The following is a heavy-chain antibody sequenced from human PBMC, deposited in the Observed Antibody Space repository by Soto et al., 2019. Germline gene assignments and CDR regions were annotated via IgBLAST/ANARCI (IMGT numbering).Heavy chain of an antibody. J-gene: IGHJ5*02. D-gene: IGHD2-15*01. CDR3: ARDYECSGGSSYENWFDP. Sequence: QVQLVQSGAEVKKPGSSVKVSCKASGGTFSSYAISWVRQAPGQGLEWMGGIIPIFGTANYAQKFQGRVTITADESTSTAYMELSSLRSEDTAVYYCARDYECSGGSSYENWFDPWGQGTLVTVSS. V-gene: IGHV1-69*01. CDR1: GGTFSSYA. CDR2: IIPIFGTA.